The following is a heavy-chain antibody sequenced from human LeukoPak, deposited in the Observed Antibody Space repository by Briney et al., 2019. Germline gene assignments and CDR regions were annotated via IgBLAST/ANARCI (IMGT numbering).Heavy chain of an antibody. CDR1: GYTFTGYY. D-gene: IGHD5-24*01. V-gene: IGHV1-46*01. CDR3: ARGWEMATITNWYFDL. CDR2: INPSGGST. Sequence: ASVKVSCKASGYTFTGYYMHWVRQAPGQGLECMGIINPSGGSTSYAQKFQGRVTMTRDTSTSTVYMELSSLRSEDTAVYYCARGWEMATITNWYFDLWGRGTLVTVSS. J-gene: IGHJ2*01.